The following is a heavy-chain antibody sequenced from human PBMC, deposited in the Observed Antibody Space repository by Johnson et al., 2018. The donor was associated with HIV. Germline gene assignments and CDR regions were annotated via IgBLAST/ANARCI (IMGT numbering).Heavy chain of an antibody. CDR1: GFTFSSYD. CDR2: IGTAGDT. CDR3: VRAVYSSSSSCAFDM. D-gene: IGHD6-6*01. J-gene: IGHJ3*02. Sequence: VQLVESGGGLVQPGGSLRLSCAASGFTFSSYDMHWVRQATGKGLEWVSAIGTAGDTYYPGSVKGRFTISRENAKNTLYLQMNSLRAEDTAVYYCVRAVYSSSSSCAFDMWGQGTVVTVSS. V-gene: IGHV3-13*01.